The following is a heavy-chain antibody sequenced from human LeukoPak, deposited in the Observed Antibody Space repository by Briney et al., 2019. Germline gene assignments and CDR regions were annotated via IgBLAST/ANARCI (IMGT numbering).Heavy chain of an antibody. CDR1: GGSISSSSYY. J-gene: IGHJ4*02. Sequence: SETLSLTCTVSGGSISSSSYYWGWIRQPPGKGLEWIGEINHSGSTNYNPSLKSRVTISVDTSKNQFSLKLSSVTAADTAVYYCARAKCSGGSCYWFDYWGQGTLVTVSS. CDR3: ARAKCSGGSCYWFDY. CDR2: INHSGST. V-gene: IGHV4-39*07. D-gene: IGHD2-15*01.